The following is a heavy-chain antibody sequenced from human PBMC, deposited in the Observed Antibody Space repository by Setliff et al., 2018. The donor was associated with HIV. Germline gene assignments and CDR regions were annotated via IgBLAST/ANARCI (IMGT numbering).Heavy chain of an antibody. Sequence: SETLSLTCTVSGGSISSGTYYWSWIRQPAGKGLEWIGHIYSSGSTNYNPSLKSRVTISVDTSKNQFSLKLSSVTAADTAVYYCASYDILTGYYGHYFDYWGQGTLVTAPQ. CDR1: GGSISSGTYY. V-gene: IGHV4-61*09. J-gene: IGHJ4*02. CDR3: ASYDILTGYYGHYFDY. CDR2: IYSSGST. D-gene: IGHD3-9*01.